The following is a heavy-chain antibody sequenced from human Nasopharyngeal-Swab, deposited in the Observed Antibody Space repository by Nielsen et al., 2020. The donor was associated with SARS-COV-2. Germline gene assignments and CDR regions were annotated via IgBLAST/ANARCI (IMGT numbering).Heavy chain of an antibody. CDR2: IKKDGSEK. J-gene: IGHJ4*02. Sequence: GESLKISCAASGFTFSSYWMSWVRQAPGKGLEWVANIKKDGSEKYYVDSVKGRFTISRDNAKNLLYLQMNSLRAEDTAVYYCASSHYDFWSGYYLGVDYWGQGTLVTVSS. CDR1: GFTFSSYW. D-gene: IGHD3-3*01. CDR3: ASSHYDFWSGYYLGVDY. V-gene: IGHV3-7*01.